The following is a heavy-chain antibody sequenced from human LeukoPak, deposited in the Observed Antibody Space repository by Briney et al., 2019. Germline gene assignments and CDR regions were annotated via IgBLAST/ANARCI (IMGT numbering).Heavy chain of an antibody. D-gene: IGHD6-19*01. J-gene: IGHJ5*02. CDR2: INHSGST. CDR3: ARLRTPRWLVPSKPARASWFDP. CDR1: GGSLSGYY. V-gene: IGHV4-34*01. Sequence: PSETLSLTCGVYGGSLSGYYWSWIRQPPGKGLEWIGEINHSGSTNYNPSLKSRVTISVDTSKNQFSLKLSSVTAADTAVYYCARLRTPRWLVPSKPARASWFDPWGQGTLVTVPS.